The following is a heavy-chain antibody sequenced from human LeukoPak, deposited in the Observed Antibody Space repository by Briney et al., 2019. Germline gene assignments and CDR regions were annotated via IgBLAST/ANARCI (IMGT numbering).Heavy chain of an antibody. CDR1: GGSISSYY. J-gene: IGHJ5*02. D-gene: IGHD3-10*01. Sequence: SETLSLTCTVSGGSISSYYWSWIRQSPGKGLECIGYIHYTGSTNYNPSLKSRATISVETSKNQFSLKLKSVTAADTAVYYCARGGYYGSGNDFRFDPWGQGTLVTVSS. CDR2: IHYTGST. CDR3: ARGGYYGSGNDFRFDP. V-gene: IGHV4-59*01.